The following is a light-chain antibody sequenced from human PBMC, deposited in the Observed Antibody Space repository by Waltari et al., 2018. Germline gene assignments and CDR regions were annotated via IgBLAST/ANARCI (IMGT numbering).Light chain of an antibody. V-gene: IGKV1-5*03. CDR1: QSISSW. J-gene: IGKJ3*01. Sequence: DSQMTQCPSTTSASVGHRVTITCRASQSISSWLAWYQQNPGTAPKLLIYKAFSLESGVPSRFSGSGSGTEFTLTISSLQPDDFATYYCQQYNSYPFTFGPGTKVDIK. CDR3: QQYNSYPFT. CDR2: KAF.